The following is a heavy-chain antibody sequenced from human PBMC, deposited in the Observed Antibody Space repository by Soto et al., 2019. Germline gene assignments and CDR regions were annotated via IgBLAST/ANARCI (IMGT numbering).Heavy chain of an antibody. V-gene: IGHV4-59*01. D-gene: IGHD5-18*01. CDR2: IFYSGST. J-gene: IGHJ5*02. CDR3: AKDSGYNYGYFRWFDP. Sequence: SETLSLTCTVSGGSIGNYYRSWIRQPPGRGLEWIGHIFYSGSTNYNPALKSRVTISVDTSKSQFSLKLSSVTAADTAVYYCAKDSGYNYGYFRWFDPWGQGTLVTSPQ. CDR1: GGSIGNYY.